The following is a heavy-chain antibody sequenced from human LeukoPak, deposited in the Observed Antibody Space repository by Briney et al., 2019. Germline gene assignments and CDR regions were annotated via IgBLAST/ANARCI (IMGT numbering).Heavy chain of an antibody. Sequence: ASVKVSCKASGYTFTGYYVHWVRQAPGQGLEWMGWINPNSGGTNYAQKFQGRVTITRNTSISTAYMELSSLRSEDTAVYYCARGRSRFRGGSRYGDYVKNWFDPWGQGTLVTVSS. D-gene: IGHD4-17*01. V-gene: IGHV1-2*02. CDR1: GYTFTGYY. J-gene: IGHJ5*02. CDR2: INPNSGGT. CDR3: ARGRSRFRGGSRYGDYVKNWFDP.